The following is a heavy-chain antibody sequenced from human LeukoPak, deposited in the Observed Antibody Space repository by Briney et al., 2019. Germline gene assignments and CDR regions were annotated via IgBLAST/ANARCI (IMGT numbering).Heavy chain of an antibody. Sequence: SETLSLTCTVSGGSISSSSYYWGWIRQPPGKGLEWIGSIYYSGSTYYNPSLKSRVTISVDTSKNQFSLKLSSVTAADTAVYYCARGEGIAVDIWGQGTMVTVSS. D-gene: IGHD6-13*01. CDR1: GGSISSSSYY. CDR2: IYYSGST. V-gene: IGHV4-39*01. J-gene: IGHJ3*02. CDR3: ARGEGIAVDI.